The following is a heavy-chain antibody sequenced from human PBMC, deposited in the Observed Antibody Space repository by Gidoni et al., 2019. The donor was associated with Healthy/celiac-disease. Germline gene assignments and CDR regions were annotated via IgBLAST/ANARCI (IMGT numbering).Heavy chain of an antibody. CDR2: ISWNSGSI. CDR3: AKTRRLSSGWYRADFDY. D-gene: IGHD6-19*01. CDR1: GFTFADYA. J-gene: IGHJ4*02. V-gene: IGHV3-9*01. Sequence: EVQLVESGGGLVQPGRSLRLSCAASGFTFADYAMHWVRQAPGKGLEWVSGISWNSGSIGYADSVKGRFTISRDNAKNSLYLQMNSLRAEDTALYYCAKTRRLSSGWYRADFDYWGQGTLVTVSS.